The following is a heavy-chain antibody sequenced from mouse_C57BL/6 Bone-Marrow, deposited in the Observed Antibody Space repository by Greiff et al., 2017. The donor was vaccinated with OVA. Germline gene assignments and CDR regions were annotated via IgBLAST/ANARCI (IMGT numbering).Heavy chain of an antibody. V-gene: IGHV5-6*01. CDR1: GFTFSSYG. Sequence: EVMLVESGGDLVKPGGSLKLSCAASGFTFSSYGMSWVRQTPDKRLEWVATISSGGSYTYYPDSVKGRFTISRDNAKNTLYLQMSSLKSEDTAMYYCARLGNGHWYFDVWGTGTTVTVSS. CDR3: ARLGNGHWYFDV. CDR2: ISSGGSYT. J-gene: IGHJ1*03. D-gene: IGHD1-1*01.